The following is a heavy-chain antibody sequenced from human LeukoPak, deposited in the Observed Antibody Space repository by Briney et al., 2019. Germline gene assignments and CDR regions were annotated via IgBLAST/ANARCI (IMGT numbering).Heavy chain of an antibody. Sequence: SETLSFTCSVSGASISSYYWSWLRQPPGKGLEWIGYIDYSGSTNYSPSLKSRVTISADTSKNQFSLKLTSLTAADTALYFCARHYSSDPFDYWGQGTLVTVSS. CDR1: GASISSYY. CDR2: IDYSGST. CDR3: ARHYSSDPFDY. D-gene: IGHD2-21*01. V-gene: IGHV4-59*08. J-gene: IGHJ4*02.